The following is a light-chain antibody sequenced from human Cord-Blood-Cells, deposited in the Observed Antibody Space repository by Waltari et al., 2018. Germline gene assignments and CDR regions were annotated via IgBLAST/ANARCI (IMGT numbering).Light chain of an antibody. Sequence: QSALSQPASVSGSPGQSITLPCTRTSRDAGAYNYASWYQQHPGKAPKLMIYDVSNRPSGVSNRFSGSKSGNTASLTISGLQAEDEADYYCSSYTSSSTLVFGGGTKLTVL. CDR3: SSYTSSSTLV. CDR1: SRDAGAYNY. J-gene: IGLJ2*01. V-gene: IGLV2-14*01. CDR2: DVS.